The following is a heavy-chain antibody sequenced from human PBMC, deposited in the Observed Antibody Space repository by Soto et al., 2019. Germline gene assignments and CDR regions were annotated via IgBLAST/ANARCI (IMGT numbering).Heavy chain of an antibody. CDR3: ARDTFPDYGDPYGWFDP. CDR2: ISSSSSTI. CDR1: GFTFSSYS. D-gene: IGHD4-17*01. J-gene: IGHJ5*02. Sequence: EVQLVESGGGLVQPGGSLRLSCAASGFTFSSYSMNWVRQAPGKGLEWVSYISSSSSTIYYADSVKGRFTISRDNAKNSLYLQMNTLRAEDTAVYYCARDTFPDYGDPYGWFDPWGQGTLVTVSS. V-gene: IGHV3-48*01.